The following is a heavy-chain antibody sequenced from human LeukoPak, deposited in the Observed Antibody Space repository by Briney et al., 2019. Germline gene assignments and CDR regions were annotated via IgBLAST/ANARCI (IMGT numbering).Heavy chain of an antibody. CDR2: ISPSGGST. CDR1: GYTFTSNY. V-gene: IGHV1-46*01. CDR3: ARELGGYPFFYYYYMDV. J-gene: IGHJ6*03. Sequence: ASVKVSCKAFGYTFTSNYMHWVRQAPGQGPEWMGVISPSGGSTTYAQKFQGRVTLTRDMSTSTVYMELSSLRSEDTAVYYVARELGGYPFFYYYYMDVWGKGTTVTVSS. D-gene: IGHD2-15*01.